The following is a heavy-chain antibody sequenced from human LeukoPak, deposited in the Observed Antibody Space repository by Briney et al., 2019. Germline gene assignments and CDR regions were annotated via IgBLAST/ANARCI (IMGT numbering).Heavy chain of an antibody. CDR2: INPNSGGT. D-gene: IGHD1-26*01. CDR3: ATAVELLAEYFHH. J-gene: IGHJ1*01. CDR1: GYTFTGYY. V-gene: IGHV1-2*02. Sequence: GASVKVSCKASGYTFTGYYMHWVRQAPGQGLEWMGWINPNSGGTNYAQKFQGRVTMTEDTSTDTAYMELSSLRSEDTAVYYCATAVELLAEYFHHWGQGTLVTVSS.